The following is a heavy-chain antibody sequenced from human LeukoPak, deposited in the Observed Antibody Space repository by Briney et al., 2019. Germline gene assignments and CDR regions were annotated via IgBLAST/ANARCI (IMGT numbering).Heavy chain of an antibody. CDR3: ASADGSGSLPYYFDY. J-gene: IGHJ4*02. CDR1: GFTFSDYY. V-gene: IGHV3-11*04. D-gene: IGHD3-10*01. Sequence: PGGSLRLSCAASGFTFSDYYMSWIRQAPGKGLEWVSYISSSGSTIYYADSVKGRFTISRDNAKNSLYLQMNSLRAEDTAVYYCASADGSGSLPYYFDYWGQGTLVTVSS. CDR2: ISSSGSTI.